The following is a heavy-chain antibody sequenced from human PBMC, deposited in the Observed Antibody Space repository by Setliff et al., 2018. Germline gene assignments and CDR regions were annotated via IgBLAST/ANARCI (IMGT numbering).Heavy chain of an antibody. V-gene: IGHV3-30*02. CDR1: GFTFSNYG. CDR2: IRYDGSNK. CDR3: ARDPHFDS. Sequence: PGGSLRLSCAASGFTFSNYGMHWVRQAPGKGLEWVAFIRYDGSNKYYADSVKGRFTVSRDNSKNTQYLQMNSLRAEDTAVYYCARDPHFDSWGQGTLVTVSS. J-gene: IGHJ4*02.